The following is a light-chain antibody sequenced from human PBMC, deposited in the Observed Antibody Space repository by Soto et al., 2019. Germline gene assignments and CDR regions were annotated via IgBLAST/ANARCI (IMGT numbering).Light chain of an antibody. CDR3: QQYETFSGT. CDR2: TSS. V-gene: IGKV1-39*01. Sequence: DIQMTQSPASLSASVGDRVTISCRASQSIGRNLNWYQQKPGKAPKLLIFTSSSLQSGVPSRFSGSGSGTDFIFTIASLQPDDFATYYCQQYETFSGTFGPGTKVEI. CDR1: QSIGRN. J-gene: IGKJ1*01.